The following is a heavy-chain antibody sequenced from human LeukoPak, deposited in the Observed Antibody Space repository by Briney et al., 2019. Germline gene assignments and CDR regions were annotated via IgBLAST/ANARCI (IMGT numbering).Heavy chain of an antibody. J-gene: IGHJ5*02. CDR1: GGSMSSYY. D-gene: IGHD2-21*01. CDR2: IYNSGNI. Sequence: SETLSLTCTVSGGSMSSYYWSWIRQPPGKRLEWIGYIYNSGNINYNASLKSRVTISLDTSKNQFSLKLSSVTAADTAVYYCARIVGGIWLDPWGQGTLVTVSS. CDR3: ARIVGGIWLDP. V-gene: IGHV4-59*08.